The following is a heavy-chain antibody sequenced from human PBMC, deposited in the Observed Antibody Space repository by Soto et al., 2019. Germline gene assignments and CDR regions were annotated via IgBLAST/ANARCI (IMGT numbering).Heavy chain of an antibody. J-gene: IGHJ6*02. V-gene: IGHV3-33*01. Sequence: QVQLVESGGGVVQPGRSLRLSCAASGFTFSSYGMHWVRQAPGKGLEWVAVIWYDGSNKYYADSVKGRFTISRDNSKNTLYLQMNSLRAEDTAVYYCARSRVVTQSGDYYYYGMDVWGQGTTVTVSS. CDR3: ARSRVVTQSGDYYYYGMDV. CDR1: GFTFSSYG. CDR2: IWYDGSNK. D-gene: IGHD3-3*01.